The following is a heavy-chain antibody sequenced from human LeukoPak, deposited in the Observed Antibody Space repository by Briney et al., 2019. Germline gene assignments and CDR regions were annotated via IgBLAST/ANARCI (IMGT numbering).Heavy chain of an antibody. V-gene: IGHV4-39*07. D-gene: IGHD3-10*01. CDR1: GGSISSSSYY. Sequence: SETLSLTCTVSGGSISSSSYYWGWIRQPPGKGLEWIGSIYYSGSTYYNPSLKSRVTISVDTSKNQFSLKLSSVTAADTAVYYCARGSLAYPTYYYGSGSYYNRPKFTNWGQGTLVTVSS. J-gene: IGHJ4*02. CDR2: IYYSGST. CDR3: ARGSLAYPTYYYGSGSYYNRPKFTN.